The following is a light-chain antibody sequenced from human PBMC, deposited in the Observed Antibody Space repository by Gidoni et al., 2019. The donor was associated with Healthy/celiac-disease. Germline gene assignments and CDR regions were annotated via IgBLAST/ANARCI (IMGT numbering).Light chain of an antibody. CDR3: QKYNSAPWT. Sequence: DLQMTQSPSSLSASVGDRVTITCRASQGISNSLAWYQQKPGKVPKLLLYAASTLQSGVPSRFSGSGSGTDFTLTISSLQPEDVATYYCQKYNSAPWTFGPGTKVDIK. J-gene: IGKJ3*01. CDR2: AAS. V-gene: IGKV1-27*01. CDR1: QGISNS.